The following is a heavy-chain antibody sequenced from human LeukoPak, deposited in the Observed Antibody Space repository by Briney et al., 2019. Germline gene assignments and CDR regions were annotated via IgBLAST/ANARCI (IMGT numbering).Heavy chain of an antibody. CDR1: GFTVSSNY. V-gene: IGHV3-53*01. CDR2: IYSGGST. CDR3: ARGPYGDPYFDY. D-gene: IGHD4-17*01. Sequence: GGSLRLSCAASGFTVSSNYMSWVRQAPGKGLEWVSVIYSGGSTYYADSVKGRFTISRDNSKNTLYLQMNSLRAEDTAVYYCARGPYGDPYFDYWGQGTLVTVSS. J-gene: IGHJ4*02.